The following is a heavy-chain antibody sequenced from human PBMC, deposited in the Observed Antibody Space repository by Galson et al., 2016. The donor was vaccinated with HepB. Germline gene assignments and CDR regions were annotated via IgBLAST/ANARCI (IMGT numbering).Heavy chain of an antibody. CDR1: GGSISSYW. Sequence: ETLSLTCTVSGGSISSYWWTWIRQPPGEGLEWIGEIYYRGTTNYNPSLQRRITISVDKSKNHFYLDLTSVTAADTAVYYCARGDYGLGRGKNSLGYWGRGTLVTVSS. D-gene: IGHD3-10*01. V-gene: IGHV4-59*12. CDR2: IYYRGTT. J-gene: IGHJ4*02. CDR3: ARGDYGLGRGKNSLGY.